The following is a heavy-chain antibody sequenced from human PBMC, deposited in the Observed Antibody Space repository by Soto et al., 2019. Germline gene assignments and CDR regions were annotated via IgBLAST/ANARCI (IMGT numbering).Heavy chain of an antibody. Sequence: DSVKVCFKASGYIFSSHCIYLVRQAPGQGLQWMGIMNPGGAYFAQKFQGSVTLTRDTSIGTAYIEVKSLTSDDTAVYFCTRENIENSDGLYDAFDIWGQGTTVTVSS. V-gene: IGHV1-2*02. CDR3: TRENIENSDGLYDAFDI. D-gene: IGHD5-18*01. J-gene: IGHJ3*02. CDR1: GYIFSSHC. CDR2: MNPGGA.